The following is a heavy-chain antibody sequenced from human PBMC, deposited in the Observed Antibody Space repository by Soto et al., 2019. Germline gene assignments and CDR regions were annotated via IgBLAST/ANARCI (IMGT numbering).Heavy chain of an antibody. CDR2: IRSKSNNYAI. V-gene: IGHV3-73*01. CDR3: TRYPDSGGYQFDY. Sequence: GGSLRLSCAGSGFTFSCSSVHWVRQASGRGLEWVGRIRSKSNNYAIAYVASVKGRFTISRDDSKNTAYLQMDSLKTEDTAVYYCTRYPDSGGYQFDYWGQGTLVTVSS. D-gene: IGHD3-22*01. J-gene: IGHJ4*02. CDR1: GFTFSCSS.